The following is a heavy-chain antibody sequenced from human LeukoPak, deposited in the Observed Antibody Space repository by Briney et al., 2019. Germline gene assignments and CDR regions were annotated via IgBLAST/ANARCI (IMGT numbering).Heavy chain of an antibody. J-gene: IGHJ4*02. CDR1: GFTFSNYS. V-gene: IGHV3-23*01. D-gene: IGHD5-24*01. CDR3: ARYDVDMATNN. Sequence: GGSLRLSCAASGFTFSNYSMSWVRQAPGKGLEWVSTISGTGGTTYYADSVKGRFTISRDNSKNTLFLQFNSLRADDTAVYYCARYDVDMATNNWGQGTLVTVSS. CDR2: ISGTGGTT.